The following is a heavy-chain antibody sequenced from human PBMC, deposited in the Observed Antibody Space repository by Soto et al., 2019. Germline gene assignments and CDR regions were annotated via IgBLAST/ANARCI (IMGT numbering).Heavy chain of an antibody. CDR2: INSDGSST. V-gene: IGHV3-74*01. J-gene: IGHJ6*03. Sequence: EVQLVESGGGLVQPGGSLRLSCAASGFTFSSYWMHWVRQAPGKGLVWVSRINSDGSSTSYADSVKGRFTISRDNAKNTLYLQMNSLRAEYTAVYYCARDSFRTFGEFYYYYYMDVWGKGTTVTVSS. CDR3: ARDSFRTFGEFYYYYYMDV. CDR1: GFTFSSYW. D-gene: IGHD3-10*01.